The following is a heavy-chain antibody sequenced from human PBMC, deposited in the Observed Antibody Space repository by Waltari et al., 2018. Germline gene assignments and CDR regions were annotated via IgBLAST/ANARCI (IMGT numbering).Heavy chain of an antibody. D-gene: IGHD3-9*01. Sequence: QVQLVESGGGVVQPGGSLRLSCAASGFTFSSYGMHWVRQAPGKGLEWVAFIRYDGSNKYYADSVKGRFTISRDNSKNTLYLQMNSLRAEDTAVYYCAKGPTISPFDYWGQGTLVTVSS. CDR1: GFTFSSYG. CDR2: IRYDGSNK. J-gene: IGHJ4*02. V-gene: IGHV3-30*02. CDR3: AKGPTISPFDY.